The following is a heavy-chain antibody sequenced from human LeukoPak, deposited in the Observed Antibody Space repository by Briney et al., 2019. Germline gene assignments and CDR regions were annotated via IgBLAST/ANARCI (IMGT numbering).Heavy chain of an antibody. D-gene: IGHD3-9*01. CDR1: GGTFSSYA. Sequence: SVKVSCKASGGTFSSYAISWVRQAPGQGLEWMGRIIPIFGTANYAQKFQGRVTITTDESTSTAYMELSSLRSEDTAVYYCARSRTILTGYHENWYFDLWGRGTLVTVSS. J-gene: IGHJ2*01. CDR3: ARSRTILTGYHENWYFDL. CDR2: IIPIFGTA. V-gene: IGHV1-69*05.